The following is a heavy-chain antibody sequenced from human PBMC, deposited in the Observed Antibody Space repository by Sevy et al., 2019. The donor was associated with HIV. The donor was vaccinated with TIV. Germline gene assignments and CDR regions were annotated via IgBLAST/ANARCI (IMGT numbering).Heavy chain of an antibody. J-gene: IGHJ4*02. CDR3: AREGCTRPHDY. D-gene: IGHD2-8*01. CDR2: LSFGCGKI. Sequence: GGSRRLSCAASGFAFYDYSMSWIRQAPGKGLEWVATLSFGCGKINYADSVKGRFTRSRVNSKNSFYLQMDNVRFEDTALYYCAREGCTRPHDYWGQGTRVTVSS. V-gene: IGHV3-23*01. CDR1: GFAFYDYS.